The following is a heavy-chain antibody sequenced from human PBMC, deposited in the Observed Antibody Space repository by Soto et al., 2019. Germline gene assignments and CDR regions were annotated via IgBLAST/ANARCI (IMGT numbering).Heavy chain of an antibody. D-gene: IGHD6-19*01. V-gene: IGHV1-3*01. CDR3: AREGYSSVWSDSYYYSYGTDV. J-gene: IGHJ6*02. CDR1: GYTFTSYA. Sequence: ASVKVSCKASGYTFTSYAMHWVRQAPGQRLEWMGWINAGNGNTKYSQKFQGRVTITRDTSASTVYMELSSLRSEDTAVYYCAREGYSSVWSDSYYYSYGTDVCGQGTTVTV. CDR2: INAGNGNT.